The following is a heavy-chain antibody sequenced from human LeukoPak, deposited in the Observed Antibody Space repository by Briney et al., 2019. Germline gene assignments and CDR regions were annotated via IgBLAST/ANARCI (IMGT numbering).Heavy chain of an antibody. V-gene: IGHV3-30*02. J-gene: IGHJ3*02. D-gene: IGHD5-12*01. CDR1: GFTFRTYG. CDR3: ARDSGYNAFDI. Sequence: GGSLRLSCSASGFTFRTYGMHWVRQAPGKGLEWVSFIHYDGSDKYYADSVKGRFTISRDNSKSTLFLQMNSLRAEDTAVFYCARDSGYNAFDIWGQGTMVTVSS. CDR2: IHYDGSDK.